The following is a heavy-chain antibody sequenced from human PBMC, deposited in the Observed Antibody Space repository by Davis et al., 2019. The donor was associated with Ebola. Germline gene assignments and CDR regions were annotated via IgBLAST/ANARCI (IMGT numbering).Heavy chain of an antibody. Sequence: SETLSLTCGVYGGSFTDYFWSWIRQPPEKGLEWIGEISHHNGDTNYNPSLRRRVAISVDSSKNQFSLKINSVTAADTATYYCARTTKTNIEDSGLGYNSFDSWGQGVLVSVSS. V-gene: IGHV4-34*01. J-gene: IGHJ5*01. CDR2: ISHHNGDT. CDR1: GGSFTDYF. CDR3: ARTTKTNIEDSGLGYNSFDS. D-gene: IGHD2/OR15-2a*01.